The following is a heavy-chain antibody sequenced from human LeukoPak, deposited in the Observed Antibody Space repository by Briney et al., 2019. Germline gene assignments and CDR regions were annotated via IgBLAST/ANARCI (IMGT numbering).Heavy chain of an antibody. CDR3: ASYSSSWYNWFDP. Sequence: PSETLCLTCAVSGVSFSSYYRSWVRQAAGKGLEWVGRIYTSGSTNYNPSLKSRVTMSVDTSKNQFSLKKSPVTAADAAVYYCASYSSSWYNWFDPWGQGTLVTVSS. D-gene: IGHD6-13*01. CDR2: IYTSGST. V-gene: IGHV4-4*07. J-gene: IGHJ5*02. CDR1: GVSFSSYY.